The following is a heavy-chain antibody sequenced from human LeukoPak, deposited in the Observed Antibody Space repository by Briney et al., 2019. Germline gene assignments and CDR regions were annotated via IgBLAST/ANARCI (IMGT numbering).Heavy chain of an antibody. CDR1: GFTVSSNY. V-gene: IGHV3-53*01. J-gene: IGHJ3*02. Sequence: GGSLRLSCAASGFTVSSNYMSWVRQAPGKGLEWVSVIYSGGSTYYADSVKGRFTISRDNSKNTLYLQMNSLRAEDTAVYYCASKYYYDSSGYSPLSAFDIWGQGAMVTVSS. CDR2: IYSGGST. D-gene: IGHD3-22*01. CDR3: ASKYYYDSSGYSPLSAFDI.